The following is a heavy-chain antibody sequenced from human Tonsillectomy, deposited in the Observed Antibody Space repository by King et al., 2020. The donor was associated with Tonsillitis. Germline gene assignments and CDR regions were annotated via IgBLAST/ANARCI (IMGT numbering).Heavy chain of an antibody. Sequence: EVQLVESGGGLVKPGVSLRLSWAASGFTFTNAWMSWVRQAPGNGLEWVGRLKRKTAGGATDFAAPWKGRFTISRDDSKNTLYLQMNSLRTEDTAVYYCTTTYYDTSGYPYYFDYWGQGTLVTVSS. CDR1: GFTFTNAW. J-gene: IGHJ4*02. V-gene: IGHV3-15*01. CDR3: TTTYYDTSGYPYYFDY. CDR2: LKRKTAGGAT. D-gene: IGHD3-22*01.